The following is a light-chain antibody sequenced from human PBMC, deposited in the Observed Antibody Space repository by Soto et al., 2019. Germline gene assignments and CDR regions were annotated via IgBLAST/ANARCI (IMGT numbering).Light chain of an antibody. J-gene: IGKJ1*01. Sequence: DIQMPPSPSTLSASVGDRVTITCRASQTIDSWLAWYQQRPGKPPNLLIYKASTLASGVPSRFSGSGSGTDFTLTISSLQPEDFAVYYCQQYGSSGTFGQGTKVDIK. CDR2: KAS. V-gene: IGKV1-5*03. CDR3: QQYGSSGT. CDR1: QTIDSW.